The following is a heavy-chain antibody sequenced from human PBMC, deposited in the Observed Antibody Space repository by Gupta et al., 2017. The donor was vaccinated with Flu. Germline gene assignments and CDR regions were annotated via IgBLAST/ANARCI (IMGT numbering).Heavy chain of an antibody. Sequence: QMQLVQSAGGVLQFGTSLRLPCAASGFTFSRSCIPWVRQAPGKGLEWVADIASDGSHKDYADSVRGRFTISRDNSKNTLSLEMDSLRVEDTAVYYCAKDGPWTASCPYYCYYMDVWGKGTTVTVSS. D-gene: IGHD2-2*01. CDR3: AKDGPWTASCPYYCYYMDV. CDR1: GFTFSRSC. V-gene: IGHV3-30*18. CDR2: IASDGSHK. J-gene: IGHJ6*03.